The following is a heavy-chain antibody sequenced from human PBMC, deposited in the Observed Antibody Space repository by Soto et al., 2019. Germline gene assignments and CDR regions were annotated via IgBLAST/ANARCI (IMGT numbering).Heavy chain of an antibody. Sequence: PSETLSLTCTVSGGSISSYYWSWIRQPPGKGLEWIGYIYYSGSTNYNPSLKSRVTISVDTSKNQFSLKLSSVTAADTAVYYCARDPYGMDVWGQGTTVTVYS. CDR2: IYYSGST. CDR3: ARDPYGMDV. J-gene: IGHJ6*02. V-gene: IGHV4-59*01. CDR1: GGSISSYY.